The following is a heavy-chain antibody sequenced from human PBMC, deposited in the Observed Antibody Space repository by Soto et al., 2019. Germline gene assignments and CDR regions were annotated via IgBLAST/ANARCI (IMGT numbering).Heavy chain of an antibody. CDR2: IYYSGST. CDR3: ARVIGRSYYMDV. Sequence: QLQLQESGPGLVKPSETLSLTCTVSGGSISSSSYYWGWIRQPPGKGLEWIGSIYYSGSTYYNPSLTRRVPISVDPSKNQFYLKLRSVTAADTAVYYCARVIGRSYYMDVWGKGTTVTVSS. D-gene: IGHD3-16*02. V-gene: IGHV4-39*01. CDR1: GGSISSSSYY. J-gene: IGHJ6*03.